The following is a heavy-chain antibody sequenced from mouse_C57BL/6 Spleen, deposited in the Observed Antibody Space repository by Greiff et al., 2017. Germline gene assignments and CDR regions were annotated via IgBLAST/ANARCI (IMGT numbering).Heavy chain of an antibody. CDR1: GFSLTSYA. V-gene: IGHV2-9-1*01. D-gene: IGHD4-1*01. CDR2: IWTGGGT. CDR3: ASGTGTGPGFAY. Sequence: QVQLKESGPGLVAPSQSLSITCTVSGFSLTSYAISWVRQPPGQGLAWLGVIWTGGGTNYNSALKSRLSIRKDNSKSQVFLKMNRLQTDDTARYYCASGTGTGPGFAYWGQGTLVTVAA. J-gene: IGHJ3*01.